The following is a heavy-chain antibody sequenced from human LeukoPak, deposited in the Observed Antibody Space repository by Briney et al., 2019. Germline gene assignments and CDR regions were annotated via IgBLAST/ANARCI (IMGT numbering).Heavy chain of an antibody. Sequence: GGSLRLSCAASGFTFSDYWMSWVRQAPGKGLEWVANIQQDGSEKYYVDSVKGRFTISRDNAKKSLSLQVSSLRGEDTAVYYCARDRGFSYGIDFWGQGTLVTVSS. CDR2: IQQDGSEK. CDR3: ARDRGFSYGIDF. CDR1: GFTFSDYW. J-gene: IGHJ4*02. D-gene: IGHD5-18*01. V-gene: IGHV3-7*04.